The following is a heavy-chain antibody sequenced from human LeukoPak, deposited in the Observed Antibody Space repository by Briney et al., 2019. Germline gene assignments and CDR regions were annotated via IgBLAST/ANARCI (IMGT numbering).Heavy chain of an antibody. J-gene: IGHJ4*02. V-gene: IGHV4-59*08. D-gene: IGHD1-26*01. CDR2: IYYSGST. Sequence: SETLSLTCTVSGGSISSYYWSCIRQPPGKGLEWMGYIYYSGSTNYNPSLKSRVTISVDTSKNQFSLKLSSVTAADTAVYYCARHGSGSYLGYFDYWGQGTLVTVSS. CDR1: GGSISSYY. CDR3: ARHGSGSYLGYFDY.